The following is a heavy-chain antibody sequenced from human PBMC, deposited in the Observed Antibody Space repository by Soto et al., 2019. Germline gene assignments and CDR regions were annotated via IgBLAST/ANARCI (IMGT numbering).Heavy chain of an antibody. CDR3: ASSDYIWGSYYYMDV. CDR1: GFTFSSYS. J-gene: IGHJ6*03. CDR2: ISSSSSTI. Sequence: GGSLRLSCAASGFTFSSYSMNWVRQAPGKGLEWVSYISSSSSTIYYADSVKGRFTISRDNAKNPLYLQMKGLRAEDTAVYYCASSDYIWGSYYYMDVWGKGTTVTVSS. D-gene: IGHD3-16*01. V-gene: IGHV3-48*01.